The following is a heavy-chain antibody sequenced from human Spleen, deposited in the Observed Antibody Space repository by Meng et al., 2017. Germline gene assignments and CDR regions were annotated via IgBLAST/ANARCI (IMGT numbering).Heavy chain of an antibody. V-gene: IGHV4-39*01. CDR2: IHYSGST. Sequence: QRQLQESGPGLVKPSETLSLTCIVSGGSISSSSYCWAWIRQPPGKGLEWIGGIHYSGSTFYNPSLKSRVTISVDTSKNQFSLKLSSVTAADTSVYYCVAYHYNVGNYYNGIDYWGQGTLVTVSS. CDR1: GGSISSSSYC. CDR3: VAYHYNVGNYYNGIDY. J-gene: IGHJ4*02. D-gene: IGHD3-10*01.